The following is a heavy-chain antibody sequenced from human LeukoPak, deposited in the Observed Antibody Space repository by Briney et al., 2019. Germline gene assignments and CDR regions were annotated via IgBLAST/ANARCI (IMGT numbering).Heavy chain of an antibody. CDR3: ARDMARYSGYDY. Sequence: SETLSLTCTVSGGSISSYYWSWIRQPPGKGLEWIGYIYYSGSTNYNPSLKSRVTISVDKSKDQFSLKLSSVTAADTAVYYCARDMARYSGYDYWGQGTLVTVSS. CDR1: GGSISSYY. CDR2: IYYSGST. D-gene: IGHD5-12*01. J-gene: IGHJ4*02. V-gene: IGHV4-59*12.